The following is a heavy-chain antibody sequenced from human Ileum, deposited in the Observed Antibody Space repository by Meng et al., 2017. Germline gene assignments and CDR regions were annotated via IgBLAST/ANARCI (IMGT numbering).Heavy chain of an antibody. CDR3: ARLMYYGSGSYFFDF. J-gene: IGHJ4*01. V-gene: IGHV4-38-2*01. Sequence: SETLSLTCAVSGYSINSGYYWAWIRQSPGKGLEWIGSIFHSGTTYYNPSLRSRVAMFVVTSKNQFSLKLNSVTAADTAVYFCARLMYYGSGSYFFDFWGHGTLVTVSS. CDR1: GYSINSGYY. D-gene: IGHD3-10*01. CDR2: IFHSGTT.